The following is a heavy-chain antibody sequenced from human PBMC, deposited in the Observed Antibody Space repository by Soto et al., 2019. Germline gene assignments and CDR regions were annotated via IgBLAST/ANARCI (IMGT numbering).Heavy chain of an antibody. CDR2: ISGSGGST. V-gene: IGHV3-23*01. D-gene: IGHD6-6*01. J-gene: IGHJ3*02. CDR1: GFTFSSYA. Sequence: EVQLLEAGGGLVQPGGSLRLSCAASGFTFSSYAMSWVRQAPGKGLEWVSAISGSGGSTYYADSVKGRFTISRDNSKNTLYLQMNSQRAEDTAVYYCAKGQSSSYDAFDIWGQGTMVTVSS. CDR3: AKGQSSSYDAFDI.